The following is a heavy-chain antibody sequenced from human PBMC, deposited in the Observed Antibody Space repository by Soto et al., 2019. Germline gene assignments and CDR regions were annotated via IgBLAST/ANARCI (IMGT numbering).Heavy chain of an antibody. CDR2: ISYDGSNT. CDR3: ARISRYCSGGDCGA. J-gene: IGHJ5*02. CDR1: GVTFNSYD. V-gene: IGHV3-30*03. D-gene: IGHD2-15*01. Sequence: GGSLRLSCAASGVTFNSYDMHWGRQAPGKGPEWVAIISYDGSNTYYSDPARGRFTISRDNSKDTLYLQMHSLRTEDTPIYYFARISRYCSGGDCGAWGQGTQVTVVS.